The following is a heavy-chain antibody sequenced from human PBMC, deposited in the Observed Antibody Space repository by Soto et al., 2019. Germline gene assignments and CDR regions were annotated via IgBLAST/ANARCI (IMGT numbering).Heavy chain of an antibody. D-gene: IGHD6-6*01. Sequence: EVQLVESGGGLVQPGGSLRLSCAASGFTFSSYWMHWVRQAPGKGLVWVSRINSDGSSTSYADFVKGRFTISRDNAKNTLYLQMNSLRAEDTAVYYCAREHRIAARSNWFDPWGQGTLVTVSS. CDR2: INSDGSST. J-gene: IGHJ5*02. CDR1: GFTFSSYW. V-gene: IGHV3-74*01. CDR3: AREHRIAARSNWFDP.